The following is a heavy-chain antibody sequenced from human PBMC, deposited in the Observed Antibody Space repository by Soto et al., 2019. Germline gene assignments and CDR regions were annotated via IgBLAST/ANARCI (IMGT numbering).Heavy chain of an antibody. CDR3: AKIFEEYYDSSGPLPRLFDY. CDR2: ISGSGGST. D-gene: IGHD3-22*01. Sequence: GGSLRLSCAASGFTFSSYAMSWVRQAPGKGLEWVSAISGSGGSTYYANSVKGRFTISRDNSKNTLYLQMNSLRAEDTAVYYCAKIFEEYYDSSGPLPRLFDYWGQGTLVTVSS. CDR1: GFTFSSYA. J-gene: IGHJ4*02. V-gene: IGHV3-23*01.